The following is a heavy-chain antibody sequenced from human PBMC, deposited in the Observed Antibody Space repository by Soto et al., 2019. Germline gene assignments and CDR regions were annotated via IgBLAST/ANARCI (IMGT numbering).Heavy chain of an antibody. D-gene: IGHD6-13*01. CDR2: ISGSGGST. J-gene: IGHJ4*02. CDR1: GFTFSSYA. Sequence: PGGSLRLSCAASGFTFSSYAMRWVRQAPGKGLEWVSAISGSGGSTYYADSVKGRFTISRDNSKNTLYLQMNSLRAEDTAVYCCASNGYSSSWYPDYWGQGTLVTAPQ. CDR3: ASNGYSSSWYPDY. V-gene: IGHV3-23*01.